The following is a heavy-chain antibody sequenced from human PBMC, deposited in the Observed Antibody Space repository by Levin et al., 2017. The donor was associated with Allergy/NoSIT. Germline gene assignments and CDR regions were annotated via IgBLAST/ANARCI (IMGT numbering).Heavy chain of an antibody. CDR3: ARGGALAGNYWYFDL. J-gene: IGHJ2*01. CDR2: SYQSGGT. CDR1: GGSISSGGYS. D-gene: IGHD6-19*01. Sequence: SQTLSLTCAVSGGSISSGGYSWSWIRQPPGKGLEWIGYSYQSGGTYYSPSLKSRVTISVDTSMNQFSLILNSVTAADTAVYYCARGGALAGNYWYFDLWGRGILVTVSS. V-gene: IGHV4-30-2*01.